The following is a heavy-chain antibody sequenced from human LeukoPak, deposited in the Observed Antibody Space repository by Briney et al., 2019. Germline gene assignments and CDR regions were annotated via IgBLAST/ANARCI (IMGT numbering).Heavy chain of an antibody. V-gene: IGHV4-4*02. CDR1: GGSISSSHW. J-gene: IGHJ4*02. D-gene: IGHD6-19*01. CDR3: AREYSSGWSGAGY. CDR2: IYYSGST. Sequence: SETLSLTCAVSGGSISSSHWWSWVRQPPGKGLEWIGYIYYSGSTNYNPSLESRVTISVDTSKNQFSLKLSSVTAADTAVYYCAREYSSGWSGAGYWGQGTLVTVSS.